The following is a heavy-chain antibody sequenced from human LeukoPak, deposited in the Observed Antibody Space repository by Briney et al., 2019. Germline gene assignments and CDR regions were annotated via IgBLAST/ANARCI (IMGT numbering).Heavy chain of an antibody. CDR3: AREVVWGSYRYFDH. D-gene: IGHD3-16*02. J-gene: IGHJ4*02. V-gene: IGHV3-11*01. CDR1: GFTFSDYY. CDR2: ISSSGNTI. Sequence: GGSLRLSCAASGFTFSDYYMSWIRQAPGKGPEWVSYISSSGNTIYYADSVKGRFTISRDNAKNSLYLQMNSLRAEDTAVYYCAREVVWGSYRYFDHWGQGTLVTVSS.